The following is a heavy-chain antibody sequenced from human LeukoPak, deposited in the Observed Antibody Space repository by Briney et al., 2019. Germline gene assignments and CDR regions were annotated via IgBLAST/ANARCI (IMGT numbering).Heavy chain of an antibody. Sequence: SSETLSLTCTVSGGSISGYYWSWIRQPPGTGLECIGYIFYGGSTNHNPSLKSRVTISVDTSKNQFSLKLSSVTAADTAVYYCARRYFDWSTFDYWGQGTLVTVSS. CDR2: IFYGGST. J-gene: IGHJ4*02. CDR3: ARRYFDWSTFDY. D-gene: IGHD3-9*01. V-gene: IGHV4-59*08. CDR1: GGSISGYY.